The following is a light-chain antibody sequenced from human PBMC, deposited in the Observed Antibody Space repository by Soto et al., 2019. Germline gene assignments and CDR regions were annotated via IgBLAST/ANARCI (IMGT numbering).Light chain of an antibody. J-gene: IGKJ1*01. CDR2: DAF. CDR1: QSVSSY. Sequence: EIVLTQSPATLSLSPGERATLSCRASQSVSSYLAWYQQKPCQAPRLLIYDAFTRATGIPARFSGSRSGTDFTLTITSLEPEDFAVYYCQQRSNWPPTFGQGTKVEIK. V-gene: IGKV3-11*01. CDR3: QQRSNWPPT.